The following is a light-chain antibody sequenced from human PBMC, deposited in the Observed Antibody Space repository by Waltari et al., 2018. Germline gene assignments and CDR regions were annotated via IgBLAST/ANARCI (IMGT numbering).Light chain of an antibody. CDR3: SLYTSSSTVV. CDR1: SSDVGSYNR. Sequence: QSALTQPPSVSGSPGQSVTISCTGTSSDVGSYNRLSWYQQPPGTAPKLMIYEVSNRPSGVPDRFSGSKSGNTASLTISGLQAEDEADYYCSLYTSSSTVVFGGGTKLTVL. CDR2: EVS. J-gene: IGLJ2*01. V-gene: IGLV2-18*01.